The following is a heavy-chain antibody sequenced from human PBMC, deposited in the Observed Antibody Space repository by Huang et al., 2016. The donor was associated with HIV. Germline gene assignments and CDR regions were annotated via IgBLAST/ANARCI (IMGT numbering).Heavy chain of an antibody. D-gene: IGHD1-26*01. CDR3: ARRGFNTGSSPDS. CDR1: GYSFTNYW. J-gene: IGHJ4*02. V-gene: IGHV5-51*01. Sequence: EVQLVQSGPEVKKPGESLKISCRVYGYSFTNYWIGWLRQRPGKGLELMAIIYPVDPYAPYNPSSRGQVTISADKSISTAHLQRDSLKTSDSAIYYCARRGFNTGSSPDSWGQGTLVTVSS. CDR2: IYPVDPYA.